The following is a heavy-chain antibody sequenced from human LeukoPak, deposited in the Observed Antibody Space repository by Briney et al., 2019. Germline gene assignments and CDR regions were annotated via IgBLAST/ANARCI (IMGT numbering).Heavy chain of an antibody. J-gene: IGHJ4*02. Sequence: GGSLRLSCAASGFTFSSYAMSWVRQAPGKGLEWVSAISGSGGSTYYADSVKGRFTISRDNSKNTLYLQMNSLGAEDTAVYYCARDRGYTSFDFWGQGTLVAVSS. CDR3: ARDRGYTSFDF. CDR1: GFTFSSYA. V-gene: IGHV3-23*01. CDR2: ISGSGGST. D-gene: IGHD5-18*01.